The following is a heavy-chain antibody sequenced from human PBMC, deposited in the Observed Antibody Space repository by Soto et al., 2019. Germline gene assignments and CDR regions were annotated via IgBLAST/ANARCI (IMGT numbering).Heavy chain of an antibody. CDR3: AKDEGPYYYGSGSYYTYFDY. CDR1: GFTFSSYA. J-gene: IGHJ4*02. D-gene: IGHD3-10*01. CDR2: ISGSGGST. V-gene: IGHV3-23*01. Sequence: GSLRLSCAASGFTFSSYAMSWVRQAPGKGLEWVSAISGSGGSTYYADSVKGRFTISRDNSKNTLYLQMNSLRAEDTAVYYCAKDEGPYYYGSGSYYTYFDYWGQGALVTVSS.